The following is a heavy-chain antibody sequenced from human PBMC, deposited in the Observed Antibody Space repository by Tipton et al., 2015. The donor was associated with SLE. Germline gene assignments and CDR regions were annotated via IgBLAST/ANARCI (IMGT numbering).Heavy chain of an antibody. D-gene: IGHD6-6*01. CDR1: GGSISSYY. Sequence: TLSLTCTVSGGSISSYYWSWIRQPPGKGLEWIGYIYTSGSTNYNPSLKSRVTISVDTSKNQFSLKLSSVTAADTAVYYCARGEYSSSSGYFDYWGQGTLVTVSS. J-gene: IGHJ4*02. CDR3: ARGEYSSSSGYFDY. V-gene: IGHV4-4*09. CDR2: IYTSGST.